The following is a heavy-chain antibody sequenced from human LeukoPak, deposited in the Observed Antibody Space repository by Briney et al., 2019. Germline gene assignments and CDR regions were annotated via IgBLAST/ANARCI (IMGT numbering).Heavy chain of an antibody. CDR1: GFTFSSSW. D-gene: IGHD5-24*01. CDR3: ARDYPDGTGSYYFDC. Sequence: GESLRLSCAVSGFTFSSSWMSWVRQAPEKGLEWVADTKYDGSEIYYVDSVRGRFTISRDNAENSLYLQMNGLRADDTAVYYCARDYPDGTGSYYFDCWGQGTLVTVSS. V-gene: IGHV3-7*01. J-gene: IGHJ4*02. CDR2: TKYDGSEI.